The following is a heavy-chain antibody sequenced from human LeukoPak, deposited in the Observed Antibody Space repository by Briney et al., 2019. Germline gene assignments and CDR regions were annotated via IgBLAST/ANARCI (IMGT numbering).Heavy chain of an antibody. Sequence: SVKVSCKASGGTFSSYAISWVRQAPGQGLEWMGGIIPIFGTANYAQKFQGRVTITADESTGTAYMELSSLRSEDTAVYYCARDLFIADYYYYYGMDVWGQGTTVTVSS. V-gene: IGHV1-69*01. CDR3: ARDLFIADYYYYYGMDV. CDR1: GGTFSSYA. CDR2: IIPIFGTA. J-gene: IGHJ6*02. D-gene: IGHD2-15*01.